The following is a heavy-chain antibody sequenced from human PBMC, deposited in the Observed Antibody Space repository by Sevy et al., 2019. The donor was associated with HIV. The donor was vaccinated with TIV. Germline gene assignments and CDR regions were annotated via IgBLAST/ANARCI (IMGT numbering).Heavy chain of an antibody. J-gene: IGHJ6*02. CDR3: AREGSYGDYMLSYYYGMDV. CDR1: GFSFRSYW. CDR2: IYQDGSEK. D-gene: IGHD4-17*01. V-gene: IGHV3-7*01. Sequence: GGSLRLSCAASGFSFRSYWMTWVRQAPGKGLERVASIYQDGSEKYYMDSVKGRFTVSRDNAKNSLFLQMNSLRVEDTAVYYCAREGSYGDYMLSYYYGMDVWGQGTTVTVSS.